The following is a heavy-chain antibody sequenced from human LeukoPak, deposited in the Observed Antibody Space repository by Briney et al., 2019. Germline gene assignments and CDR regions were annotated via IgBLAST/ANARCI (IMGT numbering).Heavy chain of an antibody. Sequence: PGGSLRLSCAASGFTFSSYWMHWVRQAPGKGLVWVSRINSDGSSTSYADSVKGRFTISRDNAKNTLYLQMNSLRAEDTAVYYCATGSGYSGAYYMDVWGNGTTVTVSS. CDR1: GFTFSSYW. CDR2: INSDGSST. J-gene: IGHJ6*03. CDR3: ATGSGYSGAYYMDV. V-gene: IGHV3-74*01. D-gene: IGHD5-12*01.